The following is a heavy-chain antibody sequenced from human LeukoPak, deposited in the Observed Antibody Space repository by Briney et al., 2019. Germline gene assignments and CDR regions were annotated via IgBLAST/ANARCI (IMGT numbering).Heavy chain of an antibody. J-gene: IGHJ5*02. V-gene: IGHV3-48*03. CDR1: GFTFSSYE. Sequence: PGGSLRLSCAASGFTFSSYEMNWVRQAPGKGLEWVSYISSTGSTVYYADSVKGRFTISRDNAKNTVYLQMNSLRTEDTAVYYCAKDLSIHYDTRGFDPWGQGTLVTVSS. CDR2: ISSTGSTV. D-gene: IGHD3-22*01. CDR3: AKDLSIHYDTRGFDP.